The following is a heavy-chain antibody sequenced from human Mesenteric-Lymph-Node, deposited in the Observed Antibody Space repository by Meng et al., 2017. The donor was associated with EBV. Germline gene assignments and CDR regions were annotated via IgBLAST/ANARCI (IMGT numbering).Heavy chain of an antibody. Sequence: HVNLQQWGAGLLKPSETLSLTCAVYGGSFSGYYWTWIRQSPGKGLEWIGESNQSGSTSYNPSLKSRVTISVDTSQNQFSLKLSSVTAADTAVYYCARGKTVGRSPWFDPWGQGTLVTVSS. CDR1: GGSFSGYY. D-gene: IGHD4-11*01. V-gene: IGHV4-34*01. CDR3: ARGKTVGRSPWFDP. CDR2: SNQSGST. J-gene: IGHJ5*02.